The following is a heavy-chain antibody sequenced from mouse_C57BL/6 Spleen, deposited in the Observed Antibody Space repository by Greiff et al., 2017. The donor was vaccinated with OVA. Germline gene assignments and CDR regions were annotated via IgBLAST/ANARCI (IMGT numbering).Heavy chain of an antibody. J-gene: IGHJ4*01. V-gene: IGHV5-6*01. CDR1: GFTFSSYG. CDR2: ISSGGSYT. D-gene: IGHD1-1*01. Sequence: EVQLVESGGDLVKPGGSLKLSCAASGFTFSSYGMSWVRQTPDKRLEWVATISSGGSYTYYPDSVKGRFTISRDNAKNTLYLQMSSLKSEDTAMYYCAREGGSIYYAMDYWGQGTSVTVSS. CDR3: AREGGSIYYAMDY.